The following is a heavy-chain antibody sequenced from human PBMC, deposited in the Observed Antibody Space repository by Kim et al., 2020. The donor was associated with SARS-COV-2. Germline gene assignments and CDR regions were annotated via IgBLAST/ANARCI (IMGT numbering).Heavy chain of an antibody. CDR2: YT. V-gene: IGHV3-11*06. J-gene: IGHJ4*02. Sequence: YTNNADSVKGRFTICRDNAKNSLYLQMNSLRAEDTAVYYCATRRQGYFDYWGQGTLVTVSS. D-gene: IGHD6-25*01. CDR3: ATRRQGYFDY.